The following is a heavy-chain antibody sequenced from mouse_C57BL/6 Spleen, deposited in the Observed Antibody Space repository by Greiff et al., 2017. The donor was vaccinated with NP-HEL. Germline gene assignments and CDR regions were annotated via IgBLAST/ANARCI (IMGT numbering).Heavy chain of an antibody. CDR3: VRHTVTTGAY. D-gene: IGHD2-2*01. Sequence: EVKLMESGGGLVQPKGSLKLSCAASGFSFNTYAMNWVRQAPGKGLEWVARIRSKSNNYATYYADSVKDRFTISRDDSESMLYLQMNNLKTEDTAMYYCVRHTVTTGAYWGQGTLVTVSA. V-gene: IGHV10-1*01. CDR1: GFSFNTYA. J-gene: IGHJ3*01. CDR2: IRSKSNNYAT.